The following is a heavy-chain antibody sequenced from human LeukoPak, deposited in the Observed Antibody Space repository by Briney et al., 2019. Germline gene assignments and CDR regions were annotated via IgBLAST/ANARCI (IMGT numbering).Heavy chain of an antibody. Sequence: GGSLRLSCAASGFTFSSYSMNWVRQAPGKGLEWVSSISSSSSYIYYADSVKGRFTISRDNAKNSLYLQMNSLRAEDTALYYCARHMGSATDYYYYYYMDVWGKGTTVTVSS. CDR1: GFTFSSYS. D-gene: IGHD2-2*01. CDR2: ISSSSSYI. CDR3: ARHMGSATDYYYYYYMDV. V-gene: IGHV3-21*04. J-gene: IGHJ6*03.